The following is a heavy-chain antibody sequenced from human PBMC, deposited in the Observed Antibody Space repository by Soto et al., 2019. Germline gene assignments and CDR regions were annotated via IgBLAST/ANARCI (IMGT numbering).Heavy chain of an antibody. CDR3: ARGPITTNPRFDP. Sequence: PSETLSLTCAVYGGSFSGYYWSWIRQSPGKGLEWIGEINHSGSTNYNPSLKSRVTISVDTSKNQFSLKLSSVTAADTAVYYCARGPITTNPRFDPWGQGTLVTVSS. D-gene: IGHD3-22*01. J-gene: IGHJ5*02. CDR1: GGSFSGYY. V-gene: IGHV4-34*01. CDR2: INHSGST.